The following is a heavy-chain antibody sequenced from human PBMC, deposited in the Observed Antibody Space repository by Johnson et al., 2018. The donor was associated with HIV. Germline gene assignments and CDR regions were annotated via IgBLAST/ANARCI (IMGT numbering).Heavy chain of an antibody. J-gene: IGHJ3*02. D-gene: IGHD1-26*01. CDR1: GFTFSTYA. CDR2: ISYDASNK. CDR3: ARAVGAPRADEDEAFDI. Sequence: QVQLVESGGGVVQPGRSLRLSCAASGFTFSTYAMHWVRQAPVKGLEWVALISYDASNKYYADSVKGRFTISRDNSKNTLYLQMNSLRADDTAVYYCARAVGAPRADEDEAFDIWGQGTMVIVSS. V-gene: IGHV3-30-3*01.